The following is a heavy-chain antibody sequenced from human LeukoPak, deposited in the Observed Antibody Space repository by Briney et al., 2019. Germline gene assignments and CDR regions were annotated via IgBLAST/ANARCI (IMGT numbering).Heavy chain of an antibody. D-gene: IGHD3-10*01. CDR1: GLTFSSYG. CDR3: ANSRLLWFGEFDY. J-gene: IGHJ4*02. V-gene: IGHV3-23*01. Sequence: GGSLRLSCAASGLTFSSYGMSWVRQALGKGLEWVSAISGSGGSTYYADSVKGRFTISRDNSKNTLYLQMNSLRAEDTAVYYCANSRLLWFGEFDYWGQGTLVTVSS. CDR2: ISGSGGST.